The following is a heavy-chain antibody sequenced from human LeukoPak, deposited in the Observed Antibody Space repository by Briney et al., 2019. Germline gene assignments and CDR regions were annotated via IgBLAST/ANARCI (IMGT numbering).Heavy chain of an antibody. CDR2: IRYDGTNK. Sequence: PGGSLRLSCAASGFTFSIYGMHWVRQAPGKGLEWVAFIRYDGTNKYYADTVKGRFIVSRDNSKNTLYLQMNSLRAEDTAVYYCAKGGSSSWYKSYYYYYMDVWGKGTTVTVSS. CDR3: AKGGSSSWYKSYYYYYMDV. J-gene: IGHJ6*03. CDR1: GFTFSIYG. V-gene: IGHV3-30*02. D-gene: IGHD6-13*01.